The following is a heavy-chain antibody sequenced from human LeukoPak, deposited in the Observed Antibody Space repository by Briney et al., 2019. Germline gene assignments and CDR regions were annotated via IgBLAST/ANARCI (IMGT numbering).Heavy chain of an antibody. Sequence: GGSLRLSRAASGFTFSSYSMNWVRQAPGKGLEWVSSISSSSSYIYYADSVKGRFTISRDNAKNSLYLQMNSLRAEDTAVYYCASSGSGSYHDAFDIWGQGTMVTVSS. V-gene: IGHV3-21*01. CDR3: ASSGSGSYHDAFDI. J-gene: IGHJ3*02. D-gene: IGHD3-10*01. CDR2: ISSSSSYI. CDR1: GFTFSSYS.